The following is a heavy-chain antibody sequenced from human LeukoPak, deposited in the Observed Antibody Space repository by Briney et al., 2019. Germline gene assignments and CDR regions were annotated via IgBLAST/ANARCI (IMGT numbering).Heavy chain of an antibody. Sequence: GALRLSCAASGFTFSSYWMSWVRQAPGKGLEWVANIKQDGSEKYYVDSVKGRFTISRDNAKDSLYLQMNSLRAEDTAVYYCARMKKDYGDYPDGFDVWGQGTMVTVSS. J-gene: IGHJ3*01. V-gene: IGHV3-7*01. D-gene: IGHD4-17*01. CDR2: IKQDGSEK. CDR3: ARMKKDYGDYPDGFDV. CDR1: GFTFSSYW.